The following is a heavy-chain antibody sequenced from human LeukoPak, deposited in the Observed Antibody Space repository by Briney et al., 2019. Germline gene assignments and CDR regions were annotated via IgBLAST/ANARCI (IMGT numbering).Heavy chain of an antibody. V-gene: IGHV3-48*01. J-gene: IGHJ4*02. CDR1: GFTFSSFS. CDR2: ISSGSGTI. CDR3: VRDRDGSGYYCLY. Sequence: PGGSLRLSCAASGFTFSSFSMNWVRQAPGKGLEWVSYISSGSGTIYYADSVKGRFTISRDNAKNSLFLQMNSLRAEDTALYYCVRDRDGSGYYCLYWGQGTLVTVSS. D-gene: IGHD3-22*01.